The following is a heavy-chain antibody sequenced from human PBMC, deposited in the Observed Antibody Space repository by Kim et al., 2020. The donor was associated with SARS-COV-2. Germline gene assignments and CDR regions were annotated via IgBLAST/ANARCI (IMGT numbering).Heavy chain of an antibody. CDR1: GGSMSTSSYY. D-gene: IGHD4-4*01. CDR2: IYYSGST. CDR3: ARQTTFYRFDY. J-gene: IGHJ4*02. Sequence: SETLSLTCAVSGGSMSTSSYYSGWIRQPPGKGLEWIGSIYYSGSTYYNPSLKSRVTISVDTSKNQFSLKLSSVTAADTAVYYCARQTTFYRFDYWGQGTL. V-gene: IGHV4-39*01.